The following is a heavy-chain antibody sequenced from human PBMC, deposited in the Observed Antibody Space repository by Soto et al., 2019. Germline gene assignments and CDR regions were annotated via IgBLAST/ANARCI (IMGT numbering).Heavy chain of an antibody. J-gene: IGHJ5*02. CDR2: ISGSGENT. D-gene: IGHD5-18*01. Sequence: PGGSLRLSCAASGFTFSSYAMSWVRQAPGKGLEWVSAISGSGENTYYADSVKGRFTISRDKSQNPVFLQMNSLRAEDTAIYYCAKHQLWGDQKWFDPWGQGTLVTVSS. CDR1: GFTFSSYA. V-gene: IGHV3-23*01. CDR3: AKHQLWGDQKWFDP.